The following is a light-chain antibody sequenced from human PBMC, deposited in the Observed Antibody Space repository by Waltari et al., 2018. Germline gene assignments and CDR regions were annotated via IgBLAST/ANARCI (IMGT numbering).Light chain of an antibody. CDR1: NSNTGAGHD. V-gene: IGLV1-40*01. Sequence: QSVLTQPPSVSGAPGQTITVSCTGSNSNTGAGHDVPWYQQLPGKAPSLVIFGSSNRPSGVPDRFSASKSGTSASLAITGLQAEDDADYYCQSYDNSLSGWVFGGGTKVTVL. CDR2: GSS. J-gene: IGLJ3*02. CDR3: QSYDNSLSGWV.